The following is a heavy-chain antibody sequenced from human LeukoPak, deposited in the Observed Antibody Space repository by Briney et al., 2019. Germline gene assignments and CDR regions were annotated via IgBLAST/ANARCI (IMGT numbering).Heavy chain of an antibody. CDR2: IYYSGST. D-gene: IGHD3-22*01. V-gene: IGHV4-39*01. CDR1: GGSISSSSYY. Sequence: PSETLSLTCTVSGGSISSSSYYWGWIRQPPGKGLEWIGSIYYSGSTYYNPSLKSRVTLSVDTSKNQFSLKLSSVTAADTAVYYCASIVDYYDGSGPTWDSWGQGTLVTVSS. CDR3: ASIVDYYDGSGPTWDS. J-gene: IGHJ4*02.